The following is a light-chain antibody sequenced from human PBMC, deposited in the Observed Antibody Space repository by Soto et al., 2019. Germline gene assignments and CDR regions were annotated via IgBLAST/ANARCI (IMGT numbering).Light chain of an antibody. Sequence: QSVLSQPPSVSAAPGQKVTISCSGSSSNIGIKEVSWYQQFPGTAPKVLIYGNDVRPSGIPDRFSGSKSGTSATLGITGLQSGDEADYYCGAWDDSLSGAVFGGGTKLTVL. CDR3: GAWDDSLSGAV. CDR1: SSNIGIKE. CDR2: GND. J-gene: IGLJ2*01. V-gene: IGLV1-51*01.